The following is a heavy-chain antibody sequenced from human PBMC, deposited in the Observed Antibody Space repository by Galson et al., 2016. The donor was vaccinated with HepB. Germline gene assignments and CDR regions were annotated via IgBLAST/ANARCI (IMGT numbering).Heavy chain of an antibody. V-gene: IGHV3-30*18. J-gene: IGHJ4*02. CDR3: AKGDYDVLRCSDH. D-gene: IGHD3-9*01. Sequence: SLRLSCAASGFTFNVYGMHWVRQAPGKGLEWVASISHDGSNSYHVDSVKGRFTISRDNFKSTLYLEMNSLRGEETAIYYCAKGDYDVLRCSDHWGQGTLVTVSS. CDR1: GFTFNVYG. CDR2: ISHDGSNS.